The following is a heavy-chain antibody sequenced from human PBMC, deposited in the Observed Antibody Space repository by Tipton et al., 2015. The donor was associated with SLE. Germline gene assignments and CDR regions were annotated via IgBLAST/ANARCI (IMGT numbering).Heavy chain of an antibody. J-gene: IGHJ5*02. D-gene: IGHD3-10*01. CDR1: GGSFSGYY. CDR3: ARGIPGSFNWGRGLLLSWFDP. V-gene: IGHV4-59*01. Sequence: GLVKPSETLSLTCAVYGGSFSGYYWSWIRQPPGKGLEWIGYIYYSGSTNYNPSLKSRVTISVDTSKNQFSLKLSSVTAADTAVYYCARGIPGSFNWGRGLLLSWFDPWGQGTLVTVSS. CDR2: IYYSGST.